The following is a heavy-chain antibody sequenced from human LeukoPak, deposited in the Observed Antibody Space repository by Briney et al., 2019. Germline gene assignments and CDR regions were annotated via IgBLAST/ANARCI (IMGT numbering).Heavy chain of an antibody. CDR3: ARGYYDSTLSYYFDY. J-gene: IGHJ4*02. CDR1: GGSISSYY. Sequence: SETLSLTCTVSGGSISSYYWSWIRQPPGKGLEWIGYIYYSGSTNYNPSLKSRVTIPVDTSKDQFSLKLSSVTAADTAVYYRARGYYDSTLSYYFDYWGQGTLVTVSS. V-gene: IGHV4-59*01. CDR2: IYYSGST. D-gene: IGHD3-22*01.